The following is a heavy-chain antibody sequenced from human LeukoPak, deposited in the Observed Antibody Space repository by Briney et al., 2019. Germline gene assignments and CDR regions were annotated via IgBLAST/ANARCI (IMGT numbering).Heavy chain of an antibody. CDR3: ARGRYCSSTSCYGLNDY. D-gene: IGHD2-2*01. CDR1: GGSISSGGYY. J-gene: IGHJ4*02. V-gene: IGHV4-31*03. Sequence: PSETLSLTCTVSGGSISSGGYYWSWIRQHPGKGLEWIGYIYYSGSTYYNPSLKSRVTISVDTSKTQFSLKLSSVTAADTAVYYCARGRYCSSTSCYGLNDYWGQGTLVTVSS. CDR2: IYYSGST.